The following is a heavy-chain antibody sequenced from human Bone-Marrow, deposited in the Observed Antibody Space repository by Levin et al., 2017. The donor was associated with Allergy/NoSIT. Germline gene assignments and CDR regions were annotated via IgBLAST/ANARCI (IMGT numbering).Heavy chain of an antibody. CDR2: VYYTGVA. J-gene: IGHJ5*02. CDR3: ARLPYSRYGWFDP. V-gene: IGHV4-59*08. Sequence: PSETLSLTCTVSGASISSYYWNWIRQTPEKGLEWIGYVYYTGVAEYNPSLKSRVTIRSDTSENKITLRLKSVTAADTAVYYYARLPYSRYGWFDPWGQGTLVTVSS. CDR1: GASISSYY. D-gene: IGHD6-13*01.